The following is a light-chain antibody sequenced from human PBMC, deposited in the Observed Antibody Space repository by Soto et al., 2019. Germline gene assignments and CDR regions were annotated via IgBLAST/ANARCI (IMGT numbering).Light chain of an antibody. CDR3: WLYVGGGIWG. J-gene: IGLJ3*02. CDR2: STN. Sequence: QTVVTQEPSFSVSPGGTVTLTCGLSSGSVSTNYYPSWYQQTPGQAPRTLIYSTNSRSSGVPDRFSGSILGNKAALTITGAQADDESDYYCWLYVGGGIWGFGGGTKRTVL. CDR1: SGSVSTNYY. V-gene: IGLV8-61*01.